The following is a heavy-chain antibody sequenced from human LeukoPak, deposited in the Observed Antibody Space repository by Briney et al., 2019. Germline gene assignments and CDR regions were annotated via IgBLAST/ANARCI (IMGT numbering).Heavy chain of an antibody. CDR2: IKSKADGGTT. CDR1: GFTFSNAR. Sequence: GGSLRLSCAASGFTFSNARMSWVRQAPGKGLEWVGRIKSKADGGTTDYVAPVKGRFTISRDDSKNTLYLQMSSLKTEDTAMYYCTTDDPVNRSWGQGTLVTVSS. V-gene: IGHV3-15*01. D-gene: IGHD2/OR15-2a*01. J-gene: IGHJ4*02. CDR3: TTDDPVNRS.